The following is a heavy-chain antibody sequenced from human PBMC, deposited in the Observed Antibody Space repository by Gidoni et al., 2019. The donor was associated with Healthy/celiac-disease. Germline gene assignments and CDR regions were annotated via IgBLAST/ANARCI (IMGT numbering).Heavy chain of an antibody. CDR2: INTNTGNP. J-gene: IGHJ6*02. CDR1: GYTFTSYA. CDR3: ARVVGATEYYYYYVMDV. Sequence: QVQLVQSGSELKKPGASVKVSCKASGYTFTSYAMNWVRQAPGQGLEWMGWINTNTGNPTYAQGFTGRFVFSVDTSVSSAYLQISRLKAEDTAVYYCARVVGATEYYYYYVMDVWGQGTTVTVSS. D-gene: IGHD1-26*01. V-gene: IGHV7-4-1*02.